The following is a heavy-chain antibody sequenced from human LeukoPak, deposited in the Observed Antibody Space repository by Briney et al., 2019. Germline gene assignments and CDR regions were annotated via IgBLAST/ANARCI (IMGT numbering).Heavy chain of an antibody. D-gene: IGHD5-24*01. Sequence: GGSLRLSCVASGFPFSSYWMTWVRQAPGKGLEWVANIKQDGSKKSYVDSVKGRFTISRDDAKNSLYLQMNGLRAEDTAIYYCTRVGYIDEGIDYWGQGTLVTVSS. CDR2: IKQDGSKK. J-gene: IGHJ4*02. CDR3: TRVGYIDEGIDY. V-gene: IGHV3-7*04. CDR1: GFPFSSYW.